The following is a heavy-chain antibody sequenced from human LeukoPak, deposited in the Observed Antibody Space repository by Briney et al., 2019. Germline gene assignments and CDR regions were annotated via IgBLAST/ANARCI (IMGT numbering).Heavy chain of an antibody. CDR3: ARGGYCSGGSCYSDFDY. CDR1: GGSISSSNW. D-gene: IGHD2-15*01. V-gene: IGHV4-4*02. Sequence: IPSGTLSLTCAVSGGSISSSNWWSWVRQPPGKGLEWIEEIYHSGSTNYNPSLKSRVTISVDKSKNQFSLKLSSVTAADTAVYYCARGGYCSGGSCYSDFDYWGQGTLVTVSS. J-gene: IGHJ4*02. CDR2: IYHSGST.